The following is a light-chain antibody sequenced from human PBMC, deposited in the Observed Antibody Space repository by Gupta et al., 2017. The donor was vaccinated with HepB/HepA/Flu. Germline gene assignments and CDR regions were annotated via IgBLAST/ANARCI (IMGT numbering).Light chain of an antibody. CDR2: DVS. CDR1: SSDVGDYNY. CDR3: NSDTTINTVI. V-gene: IGLV2-14*03. J-gene: IGLJ2*01. Sequence: RAITISCIATSSDVGDYNYVSWYHPHPGKVPNLILYDVSYRPSGVSPRFSGSKSGNTASLTISGLQEEDAADYYCNSDTTINTVIFGGGTKLTVL.